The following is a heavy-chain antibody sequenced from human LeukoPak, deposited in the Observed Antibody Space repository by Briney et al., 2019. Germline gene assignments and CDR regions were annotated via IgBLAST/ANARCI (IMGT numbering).Heavy chain of an antibody. J-gene: IGHJ3*02. CDR2: ISYDGSNK. V-gene: IGHV3-30-3*01. Sequence: GGSLRLSCAASGFTFSSYAMHWVRRAPGKGLEWVAVISYDGSNKYYADSVKGRFTISRDNSKNTLYLQMNSLRAEDTAVYYCARVKKDSSGPNYGGAFDIWGQGTMVTVSS. D-gene: IGHD3-22*01. CDR1: GFTFSSYA. CDR3: ARVKKDSSGPNYGGAFDI.